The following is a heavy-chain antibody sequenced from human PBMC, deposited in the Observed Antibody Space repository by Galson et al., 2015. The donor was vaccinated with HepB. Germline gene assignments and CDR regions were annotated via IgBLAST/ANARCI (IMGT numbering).Heavy chain of an antibody. J-gene: IGHJ4*02. CDR2: IYWDDDK. D-gene: IGHD2-8*02. CDR1: GFSLSTSGVG. Sequence: PALVKPTQTLTLPCTFSGFSLSTSGVGVGWIRQPPGKALEWLALIYWDDDKRYSPSLKSRLTITKDTSKNQVVLTMTNMDPVDTATYYCAHLNTGGVFPRLYYFDYWGQGTLVTVSS. CDR3: AHLNTGGVFPRLYYFDY. V-gene: IGHV2-5*02.